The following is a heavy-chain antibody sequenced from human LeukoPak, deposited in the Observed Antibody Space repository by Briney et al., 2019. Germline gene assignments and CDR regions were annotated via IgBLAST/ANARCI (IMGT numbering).Heavy chain of an antibody. Sequence: PGGSLRLSCAASGFTFSSYAMSWVRQAPGKGLEWVSAISGSGGSTYYADSVKGRSTISRDNSKNTLYPQMNSLRAEDTAVYYCAKSDQLLTETAHFDYWGQGTLVTVSS. D-gene: IGHD2-2*01. CDR1: GFTFSSYA. CDR2: ISGSGGST. V-gene: IGHV3-23*01. J-gene: IGHJ4*02. CDR3: AKSDQLLTETAHFDY.